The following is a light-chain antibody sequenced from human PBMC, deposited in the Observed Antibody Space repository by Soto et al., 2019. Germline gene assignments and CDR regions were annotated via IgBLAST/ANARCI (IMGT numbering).Light chain of an antibody. CDR1: SSDVGDFNY. J-gene: IGLJ3*02. CDR2: EVS. V-gene: IGLV2-8*01. Sequence: QTVVTQPPSASGSPGQSVTISCTGTSSDVGDFNYVSWYQQHPGKAPKLMIYEVSKRPSGVPDRFSGSKSGNTASLTVSGLQAEDEADYCCSSYAGSNILMFGGGTKLTVL. CDR3: SSYAGSNILM.